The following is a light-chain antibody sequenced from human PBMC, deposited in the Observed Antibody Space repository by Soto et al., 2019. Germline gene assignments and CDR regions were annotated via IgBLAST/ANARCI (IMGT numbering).Light chain of an antibody. Sequence: DIQMTQSPSTLSASVGDRVTITCRASQFIRNWLAWYQQKPGTAPKLLIYDASTLESGVPSRFSGSGSGTEFTLTISRLKPDDFATYYCQQYNGDSGYTFGQGTKVDIK. CDR1: QFIRNW. V-gene: IGKV1-5*01. CDR2: DAS. CDR3: QQYNGDSGYT. J-gene: IGKJ2*01.